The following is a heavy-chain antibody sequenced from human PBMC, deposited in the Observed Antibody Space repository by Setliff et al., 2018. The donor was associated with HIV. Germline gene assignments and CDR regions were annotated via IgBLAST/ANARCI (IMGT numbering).Heavy chain of an antibody. V-gene: IGHV4-61*02. CDR1: GDSISSGSNY. CDR2: IYTSGP. CDR3: ARAASYYDSSGYWAPPKYFDY. Sequence: SETLSLTCTVSGDSISSGSNYWSWIRQPAGKGLEWIGRIYTSGPRYNPSLENRVTISIDTSRNQFSLKLSSVTAADTAVYYCARAASYYDSSGYWAPPKYFDYWGQGTLVTVSS. D-gene: IGHD3-22*01. J-gene: IGHJ4*02.